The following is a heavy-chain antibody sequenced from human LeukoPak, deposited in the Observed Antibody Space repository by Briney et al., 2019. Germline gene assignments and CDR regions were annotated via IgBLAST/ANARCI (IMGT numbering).Heavy chain of an antibody. CDR3: AKNRDSSDYPRDFDY. V-gene: IGHV3-30*02. J-gene: IGHJ4*02. CDR1: GFTFSSYG. Sequence: PGGSLGLSCAAFGFTFSSYGMHWVRQTPGKGLEWVAFIRHDGSYQQYADSVKGRFTVSRDNSKDMVYLRMNSLRTEDTAVYYCAKNRDSSDYPRDFDYWGQGTLVTVSS. D-gene: IGHD3-22*01. CDR2: IRHDGSYQ.